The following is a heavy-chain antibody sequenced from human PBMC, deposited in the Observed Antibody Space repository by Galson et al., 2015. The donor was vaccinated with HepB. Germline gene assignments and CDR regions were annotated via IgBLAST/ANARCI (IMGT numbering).Heavy chain of an antibody. Sequence: QSGAEVKKPGESLKISCKVSGYTLTELSMHWVRQAPGKGLEWMGGFDPEDGETIYAQKFQGRVTMTEDTSTDTAYMELSSLRSEDTAVYYCATGYGDCNGGNNWFDPWGQGTLVTVSS. V-gene: IGHV1-24*01. CDR2: FDPEDGET. D-gene: IGHD4-17*01. CDR3: ATGYGDCNGGNNWFDP. J-gene: IGHJ5*02. CDR1: GYTLTELS.